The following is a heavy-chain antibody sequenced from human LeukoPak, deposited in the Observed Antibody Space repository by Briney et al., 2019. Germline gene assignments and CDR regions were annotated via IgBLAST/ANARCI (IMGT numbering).Heavy chain of an antibody. V-gene: IGHV3-21*01. Sequence: GGSLRLSCAASGFTFSSYSMNWDRQAPGKGLEWVSSISSSSSYIYYADSVKGRFTISRDNAKNSLCLQMNSLRAEDTAVYYCARVPLSSWYSSSDYWGQGTLVTVSS. D-gene: IGHD6-13*01. J-gene: IGHJ4*02. CDR1: GFTFSSYS. CDR3: ARVPLSSWYSSSDY. CDR2: ISSSSSYI.